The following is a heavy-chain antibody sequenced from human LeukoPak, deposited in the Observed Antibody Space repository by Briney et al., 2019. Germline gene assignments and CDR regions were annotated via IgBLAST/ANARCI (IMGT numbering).Heavy chain of an antibody. J-gene: IGHJ3*02. D-gene: IGHD1-26*01. V-gene: IGHV3-7*03. CDR1: GFTFSSYW. Sequence: GGSLRLSCAASGFTFSSYWMSWVRQAPGKGLEWVANIKQDGSEKYYVDSVKGRFTISRDNAKNSLYLQMNSLGAEDTAVYYCAMGAVGATAFDIWGQGTMVTVSS. CDR2: IKQDGSEK. CDR3: AMGAVGATAFDI.